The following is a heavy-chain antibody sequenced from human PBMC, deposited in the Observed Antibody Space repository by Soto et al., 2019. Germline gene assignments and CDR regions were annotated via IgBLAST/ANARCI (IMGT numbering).Heavy chain of an antibody. D-gene: IGHD6-13*01. CDR2: INHSGST. CDR3: ARGGLYRSRYWLDP. V-gene: IGHV4-34*01. J-gene: IGHJ5*02. Sequence: PSETLSLTCAVYGGSFSGYYWSWIRQPPGKGLEWIGEINHSGSTNYNPSLKSRVTISVDTSKNQFSLKLSSVTAADPAVYYCARGGLYRSRYWLDPWGQGTLVTVSS. CDR1: GGSFSGYY.